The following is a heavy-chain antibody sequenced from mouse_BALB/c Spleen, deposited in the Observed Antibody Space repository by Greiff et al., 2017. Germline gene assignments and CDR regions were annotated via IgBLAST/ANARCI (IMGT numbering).Heavy chain of an antibody. D-gene: IGHD2-14*01. CDR3: ARPRYEVYFDD. CDR1: GFTFSSYG. CDR2: ISSGGSYT. V-gene: IGHV5-6*01. Sequence: EVMLVESGGDLVKPGGSLKLSCAASGFTFSSYGMSWVRQTPDKRLEWVATISSGGSYTYYPDSVKGRFTISRDNAKNTLYLQMSSLKSEDTAMYYCARPRYEVYFDDWGQGTTLTVSS. J-gene: IGHJ2*01.